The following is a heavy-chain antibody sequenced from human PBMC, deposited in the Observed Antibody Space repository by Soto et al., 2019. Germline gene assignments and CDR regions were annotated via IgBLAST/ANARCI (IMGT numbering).Heavy chain of an antibody. CDR1: GGSITRYH. CDR2: FYPRGGV. CDR3: AREASITIFGVSLRVVFDP. V-gene: IGHV4-4*07. J-gene: IGHJ5*02. D-gene: IGHD3-3*01. Sequence: PSETLALTCSVPGGSITRYHWSWIRQAAGKRLEGIWRFYPRGGVEYHTSLRGRSTLSVDPAKKKMSLEIRSVTAADTAVYYCAREASITIFGVSLRVVFDPWGQGSEVTVSS.